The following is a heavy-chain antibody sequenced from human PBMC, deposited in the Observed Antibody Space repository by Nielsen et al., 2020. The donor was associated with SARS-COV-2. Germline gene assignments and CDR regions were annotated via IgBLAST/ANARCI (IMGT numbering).Heavy chain of an antibody. Sequence: SETLSLTCIVSGGSISSYYWSWIRQPPGKGLEWIGYIYYSGSTNYNPSLKSRVTISVDTSKNQFSLKLSSVTAADTALYYCARERVGGITIFGVVTRYGMDVWGQGTTVTVSS. D-gene: IGHD3-3*01. V-gene: IGHV4-59*12. J-gene: IGHJ6*02. CDR2: IYYSGST. CDR1: GGSISSYY. CDR3: ARERVGGITIFGVVTRYGMDV.